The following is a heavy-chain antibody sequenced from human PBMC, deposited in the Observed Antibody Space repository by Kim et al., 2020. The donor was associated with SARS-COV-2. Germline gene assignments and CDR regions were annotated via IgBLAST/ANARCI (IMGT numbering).Heavy chain of an antibody. Sequence: SETLSLTCAVYGGSFSGYQWSWIRQSPAKGLELIGLINDIGSTNYNPSLKSRVTISVDTSKNQFSLKLTSVTAADTGVDYCSCGVPGDLGQGSLVTVSS. J-gene: IGHJ4*02. CDR2: INDIGST. V-gene: IGHV4-34*01. CDR3: SCGVPGD. CDR1: GGSFSGYQ.